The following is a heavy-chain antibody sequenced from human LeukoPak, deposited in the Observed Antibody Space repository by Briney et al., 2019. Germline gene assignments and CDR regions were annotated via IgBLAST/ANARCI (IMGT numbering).Heavy chain of an antibody. CDR1: GFTFSSYE. CDR2: ISNSGSNR. D-gene: IGHD5-12*01. J-gene: IGHJ4*02. V-gene: IGHV3-48*03. Sequence: GGSLRLSCAASGFTFSSYEMNWVRQAPGKGLEWVSYISNSGSNRYYADSVKGRFTISRDNAKNSLYLQMNSLRAEDTAVYYCARVEGNIVTTTEGYFDYWGQGTLVTVSS. CDR3: ARVEGNIVTTTEGYFDY.